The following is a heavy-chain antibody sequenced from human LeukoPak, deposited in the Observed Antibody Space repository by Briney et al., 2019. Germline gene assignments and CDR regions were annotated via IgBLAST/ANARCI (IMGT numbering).Heavy chain of an antibody. CDR2: INHSGST. Sequence: SETLSLTRAVHSGSFSGYYWGWIRQPPGKGLEWIGEINHSGSTNYNPSLKSRVTISVDTSKNQFSLKLTSVTAADTAVYYCARMTAGAFDMWDQGTMVTVSA. D-gene: IGHD6-13*01. V-gene: IGHV4-34*01. J-gene: IGHJ3*02. CDR3: ARMTAGAFDM. CDR1: SGSFSGYY.